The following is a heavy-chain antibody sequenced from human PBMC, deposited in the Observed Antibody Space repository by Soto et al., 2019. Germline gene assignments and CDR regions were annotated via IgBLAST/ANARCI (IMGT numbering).Heavy chain of an antibody. CDR3: VRYLARPFVSVSSDYFDP. J-gene: IGHJ5*02. CDR2: IYPDDFDT. CDR1: GDALRNSW. D-gene: IGHD4-17*01. Sequence: PGESLKISCKGSGDALRNSWIAWGRQMPGKGLEWMGIIYPDDFDTRYSPSFQGQVTISVDKSISTAYLQWSSLRSSDTAIYSCVRYLARPFVSVSSDYFDPWGQGTLVTVSS. V-gene: IGHV5-51*01.